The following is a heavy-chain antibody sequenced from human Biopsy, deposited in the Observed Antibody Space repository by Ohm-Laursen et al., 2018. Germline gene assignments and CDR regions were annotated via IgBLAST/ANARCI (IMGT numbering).Heavy chain of an antibody. J-gene: IGHJ5*02. Sequence: SHTLSLTCNVSGGDINNYYWSWVRQPAGKGLEWIGRIDPGGSTNNNPSLKSRVTMSVDTSKKQLSPKVNSVTAADTSVYYCARGRRIPHWSWFDPWGRGTLVTVSS. CDR3: ARGRRIPHWSWFDP. CDR2: IDPGGST. CDR1: GGDINNYY. V-gene: IGHV4-4*07. D-gene: IGHD1-1*01.